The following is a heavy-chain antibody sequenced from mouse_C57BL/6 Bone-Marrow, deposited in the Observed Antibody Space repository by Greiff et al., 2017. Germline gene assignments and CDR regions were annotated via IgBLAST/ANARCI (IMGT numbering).Heavy chain of an antibody. CDR1: GFNIKDDY. CDR3: ARGGYDYAWFAY. Sequence: EVQLQQSGAELVRPGASVKLSCTASGFNIKDDYIHWVKQRPEQGLEWIGWIDPEIGDTEYASKFQGKATITSDTSSNTAYLQLSSLTSEDSAVYYCARGGYDYAWFAYWGQGTLVTVSA. V-gene: IGHV14-4*01. D-gene: IGHD2-4*01. CDR2: IDPEIGDT. J-gene: IGHJ3*01.